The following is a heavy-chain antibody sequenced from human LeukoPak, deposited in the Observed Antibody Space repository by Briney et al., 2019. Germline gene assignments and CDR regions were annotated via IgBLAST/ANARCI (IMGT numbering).Heavy chain of an antibody. Sequence: GGSLRLSCAASGFTFSSYAMSWVRQAPGKGLEWVSAISGSGGSTYYADSVKGRFTISRDNSKNTLYLQMNSLRTEDTAVYYCAKDSGSYHSIDYWGQGTLVTVSS. D-gene: IGHD1-26*01. CDR1: GFTFSSYA. V-gene: IGHV3-23*01. CDR2: ISGSGGST. CDR3: AKDSGSYHSIDY. J-gene: IGHJ4*02.